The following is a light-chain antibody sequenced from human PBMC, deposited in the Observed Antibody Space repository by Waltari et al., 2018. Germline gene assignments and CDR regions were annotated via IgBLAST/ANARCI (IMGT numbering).Light chain of an antibody. CDR2: SAS. CDR3: QETYSSPPST. J-gene: IGKJ1*01. CDR1: QSIGNY. Sequence: DIQVTQSPSSLSAPVGDRVSITCRASQSIGNYLNWYQHKPGKAPKPLIYSASSLQSWVPSRFSGSGSGTDFTLTITSLQPEDFATYYCQETYSSPPSTFGPGTKVESK. V-gene: IGKV1-39*01.